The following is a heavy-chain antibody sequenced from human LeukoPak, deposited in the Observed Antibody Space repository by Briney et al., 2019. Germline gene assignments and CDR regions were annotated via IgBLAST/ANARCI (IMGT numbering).Heavy chain of an antibody. V-gene: IGHV3-21*01. CDR1: GFTFSNYV. CDR2: ISSGSTYI. CDR3: ARSSSSGLKSYYFDY. Sequence: GGSLRLSCAASGFTFSNYVINWVRQAPGKGLEWVSSISSGSTYIYYADLVKGRFTISRDNANSSLYLQMSSLRDEDTAVYYCARSSSSGLKSYYFDYWGQGTLVTVSS. D-gene: IGHD6-13*01. J-gene: IGHJ4*02.